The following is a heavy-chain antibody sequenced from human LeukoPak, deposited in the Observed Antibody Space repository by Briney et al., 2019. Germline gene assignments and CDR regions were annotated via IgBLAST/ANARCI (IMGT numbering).Heavy chain of an antibody. V-gene: IGHV3-23*01. Sequence: PGGSLRLSCAASGFPFSSYAMSRVRQAPGKGLEWVSAISGSGGSTYYADSVKGRFTISRDNSKNTLYLQMNSLRAEDTAVYYCAASPGSGRTGVDYWGQGTLVTVSS. J-gene: IGHJ4*02. D-gene: IGHD3-10*01. CDR1: GFPFSSYA. CDR3: AASPGSGRTGVDY. CDR2: ISGSGGST.